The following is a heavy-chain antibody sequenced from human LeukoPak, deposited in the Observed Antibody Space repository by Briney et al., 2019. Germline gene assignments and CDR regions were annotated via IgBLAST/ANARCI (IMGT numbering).Heavy chain of an antibody. J-gene: IGHJ4*02. V-gene: IGHV4-34*01. Sequence: SETLSLTCTVSGGSISSYYWSWIRQPPGKGLEWIGEINHSGSTNYNPSLKSRVTISVDTSKNQFSLKLSSVTAADTAVYYCARGYPGPWGQGTLVTVSS. CDR1: GGSISSYY. CDR3: ARGYPGP. CDR2: INHSGST.